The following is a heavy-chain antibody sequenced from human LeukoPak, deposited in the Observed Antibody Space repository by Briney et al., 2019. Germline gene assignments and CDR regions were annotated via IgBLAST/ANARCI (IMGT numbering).Heavy chain of an antibody. CDR3: ARDPGCSSTSCATDYYYYYVMYV. CDR1: GGTFSSYT. V-gene: IGHV1-69*04. Sequence: SVKVSCKASGGTFSSYTISWVRQAPGQGLEWMGRIIPILGIANYAQKFQGRVTITADKSTSTAYMELSSLRSEDTAAYYCARDPGCSSTSCATDYYYYYVMYVWGQGTTVTVSS. CDR2: IIPILGIA. D-gene: IGHD2-2*01. J-gene: IGHJ6*02.